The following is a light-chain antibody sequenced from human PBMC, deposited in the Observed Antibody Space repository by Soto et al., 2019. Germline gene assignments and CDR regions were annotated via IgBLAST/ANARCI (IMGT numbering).Light chain of an antibody. Sequence: EIVLTQSPGTLACSPGERATLSCRASQRVSSNYLAWYQQKPGQAPRLLIYGASSRATGIPDRFSGSGSGTDFTLTVSRLEPEDFAVFYCQQYGTSPPTFGQGTKVDIK. V-gene: IGKV3-20*01. CDR2: GAS. CDR1: QRVSSNY. CDR3: QQYGTSPPT. J-gene: IGKJ2*01.